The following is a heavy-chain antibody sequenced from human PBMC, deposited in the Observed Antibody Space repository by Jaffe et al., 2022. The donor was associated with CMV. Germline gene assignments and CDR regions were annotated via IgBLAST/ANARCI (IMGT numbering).Heavy chain of an antibody. V-gene: IGHV1-2*02. Sequence: QVQLVQSVTEVKKPGASVKVSCKTSGYNFLDSAIHWLRQAPGQGLEWMGFIIPKTGVTDYAQNFQGRVTMTGDTSISAAYMELKSLTSDDTAVYYCARTRAFDSWGQGTLVTVSS. CDR1: GYNFLDSA. J-gene: IGHJ5*01. CDR2: IIPKTGVT. CDR3: ARTRAFDS.